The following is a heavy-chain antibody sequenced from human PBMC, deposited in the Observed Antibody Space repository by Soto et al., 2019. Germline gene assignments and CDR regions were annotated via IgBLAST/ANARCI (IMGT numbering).Heavy chain of an antibody. CDR1: GGSISSGDYY. CDR2: IYYSGST. Sequence: KSSETLSLTCTVSGGSISSGDYYWSWIRQPPGKGLEWIGYIYYSGSTYYNPSLKSRVTISVDTSKNQFSLKLSSVTAADTAVYYCAREAPRVVVAATDYWYFDLWGRGTLVTVSS. CDR3: AREAPRVVVAATDYWYFDL. V-gene: IGHV4-30-4*01. D-gene: IGHD2-15*01. J-gene: IGHJ2*01.